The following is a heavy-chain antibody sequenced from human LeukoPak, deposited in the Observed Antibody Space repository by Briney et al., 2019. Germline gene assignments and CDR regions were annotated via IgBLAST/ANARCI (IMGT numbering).Heavy chain of an antibody. CDR2: IYTSGST. Sequence: SETLSLTCTVSGGSISGYYWSCVRQPAGKGLEWIGRIYTSGSTNYNPSLKSRLTMSVDTSKNQFSLKLTSVTAADTAIYYCARECSPERAFDYWGQGTLVTVSS. D-gene: IGHD1-1*01. J-gene: IGHJ4*02. CDR3: ARECSPERAFDY. CDR1: GGSISGYY. V-gene: IGHV4-4*07.